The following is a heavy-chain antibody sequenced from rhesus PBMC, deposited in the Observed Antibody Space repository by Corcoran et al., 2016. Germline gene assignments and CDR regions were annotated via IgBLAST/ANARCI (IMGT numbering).Heavy chain of an antibody. CDR2: ISGSSTST. D-gene: IGHD6-25*01. V-gene: IGHV4-65*01. J-gene: IGHJ4*01. CDR3: ARDGGSWGFDY. CDR1: GGSISSRNW. Sequence: QVQLQESGPGLVKPSETLSLTCAVSGGSISSRNWWSWIRPPPGKGLEWIGYISGSSTSTNYNPYLKSRVTSSRDTSKNQFSLKLSSVTAADTAVYDCARDGGSWGFDYWGQGVLVTVSS.